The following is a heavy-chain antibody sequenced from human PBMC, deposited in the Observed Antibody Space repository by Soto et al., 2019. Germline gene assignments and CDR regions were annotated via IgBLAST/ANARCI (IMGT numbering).Heavy chain of an antibody. CDR3: ARGSTTDKVDS. CDR1: GASIYNGGYF. Sequence: QVQLQESGPGLVRPSQTLSLTCSVSGASIYNGGYFWSWIRQSPGKGLEWIGHLHNSGSPYNNPSLKSRVTISADTSKNQFSLELTSVTAADTAVYYCARGSTTDKVDSWGQGTLVTVSS. V-gene: IGHV4-30-4*01. J-gene: IGHJ4*02. D-gene: IGHD4-17*01. CDR2: LHNSGSP.